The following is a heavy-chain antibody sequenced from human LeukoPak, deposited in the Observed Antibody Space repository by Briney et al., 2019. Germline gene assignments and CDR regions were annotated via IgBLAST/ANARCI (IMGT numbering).Heavy chain of an antibody. J-gene: IGHJ6*03. CDR2: INHSGST. CDR1: GGSFSGYY. Sequence: SETLSLTCAVYGGSFSGYYWSWNRQPPGKGLEWIGEINHSGSTNYNPSLKSRVTISVDTSKNQFSLKLSSVTAADTAVYYCARGRPYYMDVWGKGTTVTVSS. V-gene: IGHV4-34*01. CDR3: ARGRPYYMDV.